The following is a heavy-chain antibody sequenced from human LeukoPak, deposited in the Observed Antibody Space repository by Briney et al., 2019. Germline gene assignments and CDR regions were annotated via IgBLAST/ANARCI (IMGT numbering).Heavy chain of an antibody. D-gene: IGHD2-2*01. Sequence: PGGSLTLTCAASGFTFSNSWMLWVRQAPGRGLEWVGRIKRDIDGGTTDYAAPVKGRFTITRDDSENTLYLQMNSLKTEDTAVYYCTTDLPRSTSCSHDYWGQGTQVTVSS. V-gene: IGHV3-15*01. J-gene: IGHJ4*02. CDR3: TTDLPRSTSCSHDY. CDR1: GFTFSNSW. CDR2: IKRDIDGGTT.